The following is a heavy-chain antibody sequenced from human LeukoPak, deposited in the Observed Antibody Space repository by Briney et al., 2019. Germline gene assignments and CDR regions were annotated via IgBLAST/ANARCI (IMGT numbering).Heavy chain of an antibody. CDR2: IIPILGIA. CDR1: GGTFSSYA. V-gene: IGHV1-69*04. J-gene: IGHJ4*02. CDR3: AREVPLHDIVAFDY. Sequence: SVKVSCTASGGTFSSYAISWVRQAPGQGLEWMGRIIPILGIANYAQKFQGRVTITADKSTSTAYMELSSLRSEDTAVYYCAREVPLHDIVAFDYWGQGTLVTVSS. D-gene: IGHD5-12*01.